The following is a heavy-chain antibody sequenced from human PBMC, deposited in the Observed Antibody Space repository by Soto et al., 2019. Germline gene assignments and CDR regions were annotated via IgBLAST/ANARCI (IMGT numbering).Heavy chain of an antibody. D-gene: IGHD2-15*01. CDR3: AKDDPQGYCSGGSCYSTEYFQH. CDR1: GFTFSSYS. Sequence: GGSLRLSCAASGFTFSSYSMSWVRQAPGKGLEWVSAISGSGGSTYYAGSVKGRFTISRDYSKNTLYLQMNRLRAEDTAVYYCAKDDPQGYCSGGSCYSTEYFQHWGQGTLVTVSS. CDR2: ISGSGGST. J-gene: IGHJ1*01. V-gene: IGHV3-23*01.